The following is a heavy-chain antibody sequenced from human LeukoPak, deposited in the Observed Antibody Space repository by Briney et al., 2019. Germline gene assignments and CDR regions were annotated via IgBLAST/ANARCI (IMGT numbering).Heavy chain of an antibody. J-gene: IGHJ3*02. CDR3: ARDSVSGEVDAFDI. D-gene: IGHD4-17*01. CDR1: GGSISSYY. V-gene: IGHV4-59*01. CDR2: IYYCGYT. Sequence: PSETLSLTCTVSGGSISSYYWSWIRQPPGKGLEWIGYIYYCGYTNYNPSLKSRVTISVDTSKNQFSLKLSSVTAADTAVYYCARDSVSGEVDAFDIWGQGTMVTVSS.